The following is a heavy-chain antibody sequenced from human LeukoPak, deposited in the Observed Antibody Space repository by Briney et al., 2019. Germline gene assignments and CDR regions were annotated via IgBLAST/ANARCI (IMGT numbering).Heavy chain of an antibody. V-gene: IGHV1-2*02. Sequence: GASVKVSCKASGYTFTGYYMHWVRQAPGQGLEWMGWINPNSGGTNYAQKFQGRVTMTRDTSISTAYVELSRLRSDDTAVYYCARDPRNYYDSSGYYYDSGYWGQGTLVTVSS. J-gene: IGHJ4*02. CDR1: GYTFTGYY. D-gene: IGHD3-22*01. CDR2: INPNSGGT. CDR3: ARDPRNYYDSSGYYYDSGY.